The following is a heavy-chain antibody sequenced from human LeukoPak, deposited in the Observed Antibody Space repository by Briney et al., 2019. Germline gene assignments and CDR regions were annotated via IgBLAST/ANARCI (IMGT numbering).Heavy chain of an antibody. V-gene: IGHV1-2*02. CDR3: ARPPDPYCGGDCRLDY. Sequence: ASVKVSCKASGYTFTGYYMHWVRQAPGQGLEWMGWINPNSGGTNYAQKFQGRVPMTRDTPISTAYMELSRLRSDDTAVYYCARPPDPYCGGDCRLDYWGQGTLVTVSS. CDR2: INPNSGGT. D-gene: IGHD2-21*02. J-gene: IGHJ4*02. CDR1: GYTFTGYY.